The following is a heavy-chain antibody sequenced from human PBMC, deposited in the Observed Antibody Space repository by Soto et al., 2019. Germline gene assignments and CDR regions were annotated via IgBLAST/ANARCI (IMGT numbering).Heavy chain of an antibody. Sequence: GGSLRLSCAASGFTFSTYAMHWVRQASGKGLEWVAFTWYDGSNKYYADSVKGRFTISRDNSRNTLYLQMNSLRGEDSAVYYCARDGGDGYNFDYWGLGTLVTVSS. CDR1: GFTFSTYA. CDR3: ARDGGDGYNFDY. D-gene: IGHD3-16*01. V-gene: IGHV3-33*01. J-gene: IGHJ4*02. CDR2: TWYDGSNK.